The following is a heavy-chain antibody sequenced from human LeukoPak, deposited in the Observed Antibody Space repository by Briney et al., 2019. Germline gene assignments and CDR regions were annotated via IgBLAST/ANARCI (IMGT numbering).Heavy chain of an antibody. CDR2: INPNTAGT. CDR1: GYTFTGYY. J-gene: IGHJ6*04. Sequence: GASVKVSCKASGYTFTGYYFHWVRQAPGQGLEWMGWINPNTAGTNYAQKFLGGVTLTWDTSISTAYMELSRLRSDDTAVYYCARGYSPVWGEGTTVTVSS. D-gene: IGHD4-11*01. V-gene: IGHV1-2*02. CDR3: ARGYSPV.